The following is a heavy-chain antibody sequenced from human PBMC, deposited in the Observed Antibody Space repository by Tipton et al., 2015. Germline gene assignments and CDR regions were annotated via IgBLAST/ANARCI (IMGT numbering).Heavy chain of an antibody. CDR2: IREDGSEK. CDR3: ARHVSFYYDTHGSDALDI. D-gene: IGHD3-22*01. Sequence: SLRLSCAASGFIFSDYWMDWVRQAPGKGLEWVANIREDGSEKYYVDSVKGRFTISRDNAKNSLYLQMNSLRAEDTAVYYCARHVSFYYDTHGSDALDIWAQGTMVTVSS. CDR1: GFIFSDYW. J-gene: IGHJ3*02. V-gene: IGHV3-7*03.